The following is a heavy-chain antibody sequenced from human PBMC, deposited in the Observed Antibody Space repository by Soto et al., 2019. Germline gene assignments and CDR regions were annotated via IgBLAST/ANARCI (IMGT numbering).Heavy chain of an antibody. Sequence: GALRLSCEASGFSFSSSGMHWVRQAPGKGLEWVGFIWYDGNKKYYGSSGSGRFTTSRDNSKNSLYRESNMLGAEDAAVYYVGVGTTGLLDYWGQGTQVTVSS. CDR3: GVGTTGLLDY. J-gene: IGHJ4*02. V-gene: IGHV3-33*03. CDR1: GFSFSSSG. D-gene: IGHD1-1*01. CDR2: IWYDGNKK.